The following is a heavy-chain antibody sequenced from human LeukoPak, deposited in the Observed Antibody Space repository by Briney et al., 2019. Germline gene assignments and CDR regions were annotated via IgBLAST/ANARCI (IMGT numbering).Heavy chain of an antibody. CDR3: AKDLGLSGSWFDP. D-gene: IGHD3-16*02. V-gene: IGHV3-21*04. CDR2: ISTSRNYI. CDR1: GFTFSSYH. Sequence: GGSLRLSCVVSGFTFSSYHMNWVRQAPGKGLEWVSSISTSRNYIYYADSVKGRFTISRDNSKNTLYLQMNSLRAEDTAVYYCAKDLGLSGSWFDPWGQGTLVTVSS. J-gene: IGHJ5*02.